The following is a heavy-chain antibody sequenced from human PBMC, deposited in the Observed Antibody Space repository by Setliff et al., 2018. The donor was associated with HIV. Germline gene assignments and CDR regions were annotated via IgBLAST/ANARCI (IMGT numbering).Heavy chain of an antibody. CDR1: GFTFHSYG. CDR2: IWYDGRNK. CDR3: ARDRDTTIWYFDL. Sequence: PGGSLRLSCAASGFTFHSYGMHWVRQAPGKGLEWVAVIWYDGRNKYYADSVKGRFTISRDNSKNTLYLQINSLRAEDTAVYYCARDRDTTIWYFDLWGRGTLVTVSS. V-gene: IGHV3-33*01. J-gene: IGHJ2*01. D-gene: IGHD5-12*01.